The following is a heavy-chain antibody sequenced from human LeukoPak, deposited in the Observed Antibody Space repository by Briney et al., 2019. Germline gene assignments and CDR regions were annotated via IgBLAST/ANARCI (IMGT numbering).Heavy chain of an antibody. D-gene: IGHD3-16*01. J-gene: IGHJ4*02. V-gene: IGHV3-23*01. Sequence: GGSLRLSCAASGSTFSSYDMSWVRQAPRKGLEWVSAISGSGANTYDADSVKGRFTISRDNSKNTLYLQMNSLRAEDTAVYYCAKDSNRGVWGSYRSYDYWGQGTLVTVSS. CDR2: ISGSGANT. CDR3: AKDSNRGVWGSYRSYDY. CDR1: GSTFSSYD.